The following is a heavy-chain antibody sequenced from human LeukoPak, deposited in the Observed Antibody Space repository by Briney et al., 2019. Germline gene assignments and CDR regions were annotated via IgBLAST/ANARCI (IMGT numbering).Heavy chain of an antibody. V-gene: IGHV1-69*13. CDR2: IIPIFGTA. CDR1: GGTFSSYA. D-gene: IGHD2-2*01. CDR3: ARGAVPAAIGPAFDI. Sequence: SVKVSCKASGGTFSSYAISWVRQAPGQGLEWMGGIIPIFGTANYAQKFQGRVTITADESTSTAYMELSSLRSKDTAVYYCARGAVPAAIGPAFDIWGQGTMVTVSS. J-gene: IGHJ3*02.